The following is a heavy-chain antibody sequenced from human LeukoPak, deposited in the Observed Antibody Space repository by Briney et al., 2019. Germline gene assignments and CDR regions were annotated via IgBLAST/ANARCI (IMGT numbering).Heavy chain of an antibody. CDR1: GFTFSSYE. V-gene: IGHV3-48*03. J-gene: IGHJ6*02. Sequence: QPGGSLRLSCAASGFTFSSYEMNWVRQALGKGLEWVSYISSSGSTIYYADSVKGRFTISRDNAKNSLYLQMNSLRAEDTAVYYCARGLLIGYYYGMDVWGQGTTVTVSS. CDR3: ARGLLIGYYYGMDV. D-gene: IGHD2-15*01. CDR2: ISSSGSTI.